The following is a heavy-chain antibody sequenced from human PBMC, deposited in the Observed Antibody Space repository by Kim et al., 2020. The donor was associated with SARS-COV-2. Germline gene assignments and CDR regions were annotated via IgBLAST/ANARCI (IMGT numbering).Heavy chain of an antibody. CDR2: IYYSGST. D-gene: IGHD3-10*01. V-gene: IGHV4-39*01. CDR3: ARQSDYYGSGRPSWFDP. CDR1: GGSISSSSYY. J-gene: IGHJ5*02. Sequence: SETLSLTCTVSGGSISSSSYYWGWIRQPPGKGLEWIGSIYYSGSTYYNPSLKSRVTISVDTSKNQFSLKLSSVTAADTAVYYCARQSDYYGSGRPSWFDP.